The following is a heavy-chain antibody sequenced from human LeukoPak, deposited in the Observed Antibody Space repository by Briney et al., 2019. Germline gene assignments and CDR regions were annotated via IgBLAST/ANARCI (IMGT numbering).Heavy chain of an antibody. CDR1: GFTFSSYA. V-gene: IGHV3-30*04. CDR3: ASHDYSTP. CDR2: ISYDGSNK. Sequence: GGSLRLSCAASGFTFSSYAMHWVRQAPGKGLEWVVVISYDGSNKYYADSVKGRFTISRDNSKNTLYLQMNSLRAEDTALYYCASHDYSTPWGQGTLVTVSS. J-gene: IGHJ5*02. D-gene: IGHD4-11*01.